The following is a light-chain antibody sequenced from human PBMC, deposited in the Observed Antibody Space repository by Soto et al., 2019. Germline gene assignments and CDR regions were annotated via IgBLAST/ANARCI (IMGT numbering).Light chain of an antibody. V-gene: IGKV4-1*01. CDR2: WAS. Sequence: DIVMTQSPDSLAVSLGERATINCMSSRSILSSSNNKSYFAWYRQRPGQPPKLLFSWASTRESGVPDLFSGRGSGTDFALTISRLQAEDVAVYYCHQYYTTPWTFGQGTKVEVK. J-gene: IGKJ1*01. CDR1: RSILSSSNNKSY. CDR3: HQYYTTPWT.